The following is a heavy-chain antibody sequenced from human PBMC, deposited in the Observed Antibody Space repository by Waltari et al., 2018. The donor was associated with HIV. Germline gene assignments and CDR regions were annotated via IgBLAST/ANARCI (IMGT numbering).Heavy chain of an antibody. CDR3: ARRGVLTYYYTMDV. Sequence: QVQLVESGGGVVQPGRSLRLYCAASGFPFSSYGMHWVRQGPGKGLEWVAVIWYDGSNKYYADSVKGRFSISRDNSKNTLYLQMNSLRAEDTAVYFCARRGVLTYYYTMDVWGQGTTVTVSS. CDR2: IWYDGSNK. V-gene: IGHV3-33*01. J-gene: IGHJ6*02. CDR1: GFPFSSYG. D-gene: IGHD3-10*01.